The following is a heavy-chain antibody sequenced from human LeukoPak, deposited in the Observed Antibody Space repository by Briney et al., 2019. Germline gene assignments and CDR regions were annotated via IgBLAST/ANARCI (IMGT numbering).Heavy chain of an antibody. V-gene: IGHV4-59*12. J-gene: IGHJ4*02. CDR3: VRDGYHGRGSIY. D-gene: IGHD5-12*01. CDR1: GVSLSSYY. CDR2: IYYSGST. Sequence: PSETLSLTCTVSGVSLSSYYWSWIRQPPGKGLEWIGDIYYSGSTHYNPSLKSQVTISMDTAKNQFSLKLTSVTAADTAVYYCVRDGYHGRGSIYWGQGTLVTVSS.